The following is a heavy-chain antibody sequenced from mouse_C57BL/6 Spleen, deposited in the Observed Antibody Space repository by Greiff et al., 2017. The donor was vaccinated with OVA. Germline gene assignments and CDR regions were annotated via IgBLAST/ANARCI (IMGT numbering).Heavy chain of an antibody. V-gene: IGHV1-80*01. CDR3: ARRIYYYGSSYFDY. CDR2: IYPGDGDT. D-gene: IGHD1-1*01. Sequence: QVQLQQSGAELVKPGASVKISCKASGYAFSSYWMNWVKQRPGKGLEWIGQIYPGDGDTNYNGKFKGKATLTADKSSSTAYMQLSSLTSEDSAVYYCARRIYYYGSSYFDYWGQGTTLTVSS. CDR1: GYAFSSYW. J-gene: IGHJ2*01.